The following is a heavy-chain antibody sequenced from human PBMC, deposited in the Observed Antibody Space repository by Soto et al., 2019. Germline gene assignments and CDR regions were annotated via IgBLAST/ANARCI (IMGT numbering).Heavy chain of an antibody. Sequence: GASVKVSCKASGYTFTGYYMHWVRQAPGRGLEWMGWINPNSGGTNYAQKFQGWVTMTRDTSISTAYMELSRLRSDDTAVYYCARSEPSGIAAAGDPLYYFDYWGQGTLVTVSS. V-gene: IGHV1-2*04. D-gene: IGHD6-13*01. CDR3: ARSEPSGIAAAGDPLYYFDY. CDR1: GYTFTGYY. CDR2: INPNSGGT. J-gene: IGHJ4*02.